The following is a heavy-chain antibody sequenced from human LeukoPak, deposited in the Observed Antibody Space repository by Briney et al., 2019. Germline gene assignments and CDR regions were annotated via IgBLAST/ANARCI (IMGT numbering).Heavy chain of an antibody. V-gene: IGHV3-30-3*01. CDR3: AREEKYSSGPGWFDP. J-gene: IGHJ5*02. D-gene: IGHD6-19*01. CDR1: GFTFSSYA. Sequence: GGSLRLSCAASGFTFSSYAMHWARQAPGKGLEWVAVISYDGSNKYYADSVKGRFTISRDNAKNSLYLQMNSLRAEDTAVYYCAREEKYSSGPGWFDPWGQGTLVTVSS. CDR2: ISYDGSNK.